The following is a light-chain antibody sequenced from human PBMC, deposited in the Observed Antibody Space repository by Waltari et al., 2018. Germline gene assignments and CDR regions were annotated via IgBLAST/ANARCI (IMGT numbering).Light chain of an antibody. V-gene: IGLV1-44*01. CDR1: RSNIDANT. J-gene: IGLJ1*01. CDR2: NNH. Sequence: QSVLTQPPSASGTPGQRVSISCSGSRSNIDANTVSWFQQLPGAAPTLLIYNNHQRPSGVPYRFSGSKSGTSASLAISGLQSGDEAEDYCAAWDDSLDAYVFGTGTKVTVL. CDR3: AAWDDSLDAYV.